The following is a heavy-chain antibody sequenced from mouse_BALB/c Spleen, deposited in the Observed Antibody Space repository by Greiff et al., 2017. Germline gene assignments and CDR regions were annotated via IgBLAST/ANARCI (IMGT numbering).Heavy chain of an antibody. CDR1: GYTFTSYW. CDR3: ARDTVVEAGFAY. D-gene: IGHD1-1*01. CDR2: IYPGDGDT. Sequence: QVQLQQSGAELARPGASVKLSCKASGYTFTSYWMQWVKQRPGQGLEWIGAIYPGDGDTRYTQKFKGKATLTADKSSSTAYMQLSSLASEDSAVYYCARDTVVEAGFAYWGQGTLVTVSA. V-gene: IGHV1-87*01. J-gene: IGHJ3*01.